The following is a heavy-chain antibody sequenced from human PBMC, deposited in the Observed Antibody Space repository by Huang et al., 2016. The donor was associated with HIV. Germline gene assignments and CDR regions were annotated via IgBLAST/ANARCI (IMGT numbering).Heavy chain of an antibody. D-gene: IGHD2-15*01. CDR2: RNPNLGNT. CDR1: GYTFSNYD. J-gene: IGHJ4*02. V-gene: IGHV1-8*01. Sequence: QVQLVQSGAEVKKPGASVKVSCKASGYTFSNYDINWVRQAPGQGLEWMGCRNPNLGNTGYARKFQGRVTMTRSTSISTAYMELSRLRFEDTAVYYCATLPPVNYGRSGGRVRDYWGQGSLVTVSS. CDR3: ATLPPVNYGRSGGRVRDY.